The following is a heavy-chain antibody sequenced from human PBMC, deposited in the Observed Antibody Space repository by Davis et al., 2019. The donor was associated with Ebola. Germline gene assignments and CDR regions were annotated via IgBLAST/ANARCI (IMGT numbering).Heavy chain of an antibody. V-gene: IGHV1-2*02. J-gene: IGHJ6*03. D-gene: IGHD4-11*01. CDR1: GYTFTGYY. Sequence: ASVKVSCKASGYTFTGYYMHWVRQAPGQGLEWMGWINPNSGGTNYVQKFQGRVTMTRDTSISTAYMELSRLRSDDTAVYYCARDPSTVTTYYYYYYYMDVWGKGTTVTVSS. CDR3: ARDPSTVTTYYYYYYYMDV. CDR2: INPNSGGT.